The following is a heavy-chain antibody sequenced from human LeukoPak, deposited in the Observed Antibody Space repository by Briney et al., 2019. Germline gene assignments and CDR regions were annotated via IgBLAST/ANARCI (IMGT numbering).Heavy chain of an antibody. CDR2: ISGSGGST. V-gene: IGHV3-23*01. D-gene: IGHD3-22*01. Sequence: PGGSLRLSCAASGFTFSNYAMSWVRQAPGKGLEWVSSISGSGGSTFYADSVRGRFTISRDNSKNTLYLQMNSLRAEDTAVYYCARVSPDYYDSSEPWYFQHWGQGTLVTVSS. CDR1: GFTFSNYA. J-gene: IGHJ1*01. CDR3: ARVSPDYYDSSEPWYFQH.